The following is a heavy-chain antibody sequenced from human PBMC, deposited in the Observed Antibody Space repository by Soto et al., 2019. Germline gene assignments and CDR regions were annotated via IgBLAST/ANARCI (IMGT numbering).Heavy chain of an antibody. J-gene: IGHJ4*02. V-gene: IGHV3-15*07. CDR2: LKSKSDGGTT. Sequence: EVQVVESGGGLVKPGGSLRLSCAVSGFTVSNAWMHWVRQAPGKGLQWVGRLKSKSDGGTTDYTAPVKGRFTMSRDDSTTTLYLQMNSLKTEDTAVYFCMTGRYWGQGTLVTVSS. CDR3: MTGRY. CDR1: GFTVSNAW.